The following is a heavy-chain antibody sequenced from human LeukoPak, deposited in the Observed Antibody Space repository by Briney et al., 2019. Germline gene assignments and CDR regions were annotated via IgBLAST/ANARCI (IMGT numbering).Heavy chain of an antibody. CDR2: IYYSGST. CDR3: AALGLRLGELSFHFDY. Sequence: SETLSLTCTVSGGSISSSSYYWGWIRQPPGKGLEWIGSIYYSGSTYYNPSLKSRVTISVDTSKNQFSLKLSSVTAADTAVYYCAALGLRLGELSFHFDYWGQGTLVTVSS. V-gene: IGHV4-39*01. CDR1: GGSISSSSYY. D-gene: IGHD3-16*02. J-gene: IGHJ4*02.